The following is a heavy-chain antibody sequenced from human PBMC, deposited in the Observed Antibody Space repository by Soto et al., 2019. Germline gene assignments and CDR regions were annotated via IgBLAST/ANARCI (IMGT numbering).Heavy chain of an antibody. CDR3: AREFCSGGNCYTYYFDP. CDR1: GLTFNRYW. V-gene: IGHV3-74*01. CDR2: INTDGSNT. Sequence: GSLRLSCSASGLTFNRYWMHWVRHAPGKGLVWVSHINTDGSNTNYADSVKGRFTISRDNAKSTLFLQMNSLRDEDTAVYYCAREFCSGGNCYTYYFDPWGQGIPVTVSS. D-gene: IGHD2-15*01. J-gene: IGHJ5*02.